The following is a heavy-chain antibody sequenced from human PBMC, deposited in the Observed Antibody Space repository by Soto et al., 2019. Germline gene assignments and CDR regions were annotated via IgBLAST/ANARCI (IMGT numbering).Heavy chain of an antibody. V-gene: IGHV1-69*13. J-gene: IGHJ4*02. Sequence: SVKVSCKASGGTFSSYAISWVRQAPGQGLEWMGGIIPIFGTANYAQKFQGRVTITADESTSTAYMELSSLRSEDTAVYYCARRKRATVTKRLDYWGQGNLVTVSS. CDR1: GGTFSSYA. D-gene: IGHD4-17*01. CDR2: IIPIFGTA. CDR3: ARRKRATVTKRLDY.